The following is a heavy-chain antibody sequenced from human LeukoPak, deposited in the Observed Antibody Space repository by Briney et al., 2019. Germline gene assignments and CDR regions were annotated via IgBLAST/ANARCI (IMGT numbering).Heavy chain of an antibody. Sequence: PSETLSLTCAVYGVSFSGYYWSWIRQSPGKGLEWIGYIHNSGRTNYNPSLKSRVTGFVDTSKNQVSLRLSSVTAADTAVYYCARHGTISSESYFDYWGQGALVTVSS. CDR2: IHNSGRT. J-gene: IGHJ4*02. D-gene: IGHD1-14*01. CDR1: GVSFSGYY. V-gene: IGHV4-59*08. CDR3: ARHGTISSESYFDY.